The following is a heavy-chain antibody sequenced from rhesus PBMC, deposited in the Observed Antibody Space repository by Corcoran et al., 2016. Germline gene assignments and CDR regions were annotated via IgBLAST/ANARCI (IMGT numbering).Heavy chain of an antibody. D-gene: IGHD6-13*01. V-gene: IGHV4S7*01. CDR1: GGSVSSGYG. CDR2: IYGSSGNT. J-gene: IGHJ4*01. CDR3: ARGGSWSFDS. Sequence: QVQLQESGPGLVKPSETLSLTCAVSGGSVSSGYGWSWIRQPPGKGLEWIGYIYGSSGNTYYNPSLKSRVTISKDTSKNQFSLKLSSVTAADTAVYYCARGGSWSFDSWRQGVLVTVSS.